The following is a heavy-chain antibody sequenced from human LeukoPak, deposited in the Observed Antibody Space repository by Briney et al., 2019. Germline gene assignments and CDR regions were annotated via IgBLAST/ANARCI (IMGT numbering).Heavy chain of an antibody. CDR3: ARESGYYFDY. D-gene: IGHD3-22*01. CDR1: GGSISSGGYY. J-gene: IGHJ4*02. V-gene: IGHV4-31*03. CDR2: IYYSGST. Sequence: SETLSLTCTVSGGSISSGGYYCRWIRQHPGKGLEWIGYIYYSGSTYYNPSLKSRVTISVDTSKNQFSLKLSSVTAADTAVYYCARESGYYFDYWGQGTLVTVSS.